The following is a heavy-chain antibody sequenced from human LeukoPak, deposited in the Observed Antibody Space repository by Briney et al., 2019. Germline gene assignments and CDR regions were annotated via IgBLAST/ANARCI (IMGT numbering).Heavy chain of an antibody. Sequence: GGSLRLSCAASGFTFSSYGMHWVRQAPGKGLEWVAVISYDGSDKYYADSVKGRFTISRDNSKNTLYLQMNSLRAEDTAVYYCAKDSGGYTYVFDYWGQGTLVTVSS. CDR1: GFTFSSYG. CDR3: AKDSGGYTYVFDY. D-gene: IGHD5-18*01. CDR2: ISYDGSDK. V-gene: IGHV3-30*18. J-gene: IGHJ4*02.